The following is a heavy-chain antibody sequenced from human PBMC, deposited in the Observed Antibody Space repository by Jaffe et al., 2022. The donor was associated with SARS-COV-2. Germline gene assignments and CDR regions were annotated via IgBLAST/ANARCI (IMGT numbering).Heavy chain of an antibody. CDR1: GFSFGNSW. Sequence: EEQLVESGGGLVQPGGSLRLSCAASGFSFGNSWMHWVRQAPGGGLVWVSHINSDGSGTYYADFVKGRFTISRDNAKNTLYLQMNSLRAEDTAVYLCARDSAHPGNWNFFDYWGQGTLVTVSS. D-gene: IGHD1-1*01. CDR2: INSDGSGT. CDR3: ARDSAHPGNWNFFDY. V-gene: IGHV3-74*01. J-gene: IGHJ4*02.